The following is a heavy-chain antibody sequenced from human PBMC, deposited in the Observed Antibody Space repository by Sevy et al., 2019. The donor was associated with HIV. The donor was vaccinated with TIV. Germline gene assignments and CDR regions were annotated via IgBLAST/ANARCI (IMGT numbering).Heavy chain of an antibody. V-gene: IGHV1-69*06. CDR2: IIPIFGTA. D-gene: IGHD3-10*01. CDR3: PRELGRGYYNGSGSLSSRAV. Sequence: ASVKVSCKASGGTFSSYAISWVRQAPGQGLEWMGGIIPIFGTANYAQKFQGRVTITADKSTSTAYMELSSLRSEDTAVYYCPRELGRGYYNGSGSLSSRAVWGKGTPVTVSS. CDR1: GGTFSSYA. J-gene: IGHJ6*04.